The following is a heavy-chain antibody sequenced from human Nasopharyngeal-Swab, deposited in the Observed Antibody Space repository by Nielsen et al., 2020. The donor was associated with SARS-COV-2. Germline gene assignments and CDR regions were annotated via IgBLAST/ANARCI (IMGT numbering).Heavy chain of an antibody. CDR3: AREYSGSYYFNFDY. V-gene: IGHV3-21*01. J-gene: IGHJ4*02. D-gene: IGHD1-26*01. Sequence: GGSLRLSCAASGFTFSSYSMNWVRQAPGKGLEWVSSISSSSSYIYYADSVKGRFTISRDNAKNSLYLQMNSLRAEDTAVYYCAREYSGSYYFNFDYWGQGTLVTVSS. CDR1: GFTFSSYS. CDR2: ISSSSSYI.